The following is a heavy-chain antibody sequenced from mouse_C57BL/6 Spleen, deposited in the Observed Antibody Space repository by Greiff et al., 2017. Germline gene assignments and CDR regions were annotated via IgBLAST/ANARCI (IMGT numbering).Heavy chain of an antibody. Sequence: EVKLVESGGGLVKPGGSLKLSCAASGFTFSGYGMHWVRQAPEKGLEWVAYISSGSSTNYYADTLKGRFTISRDNAKNTLFLHMTSLRSEDTAMYYGTRETYDYGFDYWGPGTTLTVSS. CDR1: GFTFSGYG. CDR3: TRETYDYGFDY. D-gene: IGHD2-4*01. J-gene: IGHJ2*01. V-gene: IGHV5-17*01. CDR2: ISSGSSTN.